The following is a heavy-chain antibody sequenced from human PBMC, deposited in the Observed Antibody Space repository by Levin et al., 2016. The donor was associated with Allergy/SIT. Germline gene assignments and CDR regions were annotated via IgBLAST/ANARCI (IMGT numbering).Heavy chain of an antibody. D-gene: IGHD6-13*01. CDR2: ISAYNGNT. Sequence: ASVKVSCKASGYTFTSYGISWVRQAPGQGLEWMGWISAYNGNTNYAQKLQGRVTMTTDTSTSTAYMELRSLRSDDTAVYYCASVYSSSLQDRWFDYWGQGTLVTVSS. V-gene: IGHV1-18*01. CDR1: GYTFTSYG. J-gene: IGHJ4*02. CDR3: ASVYSSSLQDRWFDY.